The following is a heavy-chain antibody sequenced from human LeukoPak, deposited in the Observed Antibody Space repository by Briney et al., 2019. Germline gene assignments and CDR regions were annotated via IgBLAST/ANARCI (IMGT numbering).Heavy chain of an antibody. J-gene: IGHJ5*02. CDR1: GGSISSGDYY. V-gene: IGHV4-61*02. CDR3: TRDFITIFGVDHNWFDP. D-gene: IGHD3-3*01. Sequence: SETLSLTCTVSGGSISSGDYYWSWIRQPAGKGLEWIGRIYTSGSTNYNPSLKSRVTMSVDTSKNQFSLKLSSVTAADTAVYYCTRDFITIFGVDHNWFDPWGQGTLVTVSS. CDR2: IYTSGST.